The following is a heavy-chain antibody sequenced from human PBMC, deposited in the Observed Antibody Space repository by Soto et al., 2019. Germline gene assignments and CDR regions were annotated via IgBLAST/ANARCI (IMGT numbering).Heavy chain of an antibody. V-gene: IGHV3-23*01. Sequence: PGGSLRLSCAASGFTFSSYAMSWVRQAPGKGLEWVSAISGSGGSTYYADSVKGRFTISRDNSKNTLYLQMNSLRAEDTAVYYCAKDLRSGIAVAPGYFDYWGQGTLVTVSS. J-gene: IGHJ4*02. CDR1: GFTFSSYA. CDR2: ISGSGGST. CDR3: AKDLRSGIAVAPGYFDY. D-gene: IGHD6-19*01.